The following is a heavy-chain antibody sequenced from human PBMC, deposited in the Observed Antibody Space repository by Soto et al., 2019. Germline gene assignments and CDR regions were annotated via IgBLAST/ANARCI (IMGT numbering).Heavy chain of an antibody. J-gene: IGHJ4*02. V-gene: IGHV1-46*01. CDR3: ARDFMASEYSSGWYLDC. CDR1: GYTFTSYY. D-gene: IGHD6-19*01. CDR2: INPSGGST. Sequence: QVQLVQSGAEVKKPGASVKVSCKASGYTFTSYYMHWVRQAPGQGLEWMGIINPSGGSTSYAQKFQGRVNMTRDTSTSTGYMELSSLSSEDTAVYYCARDFMASEYSSGWYLDCGGQGTLVTVSS.